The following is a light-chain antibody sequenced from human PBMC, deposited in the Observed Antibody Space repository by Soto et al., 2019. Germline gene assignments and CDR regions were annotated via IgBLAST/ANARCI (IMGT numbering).Light chain of an antibody. CDR2: QNN. CDR3: GTWDTSLSAGV. CDR1: NSNLGDNS. V-gene: IGLV1-51*02. J-gene: IGLJ3*02. Sequence: QSVLTQPPSESAAPGQTVSISCSGSNSNLGDNSVSWYQHFPGGAPKLLIYQNNRRASGIPDRFSGSWSGTSVTLSITGLQTGDEAVYYCGTWDTSLSAGVFGGGTKLIVL.